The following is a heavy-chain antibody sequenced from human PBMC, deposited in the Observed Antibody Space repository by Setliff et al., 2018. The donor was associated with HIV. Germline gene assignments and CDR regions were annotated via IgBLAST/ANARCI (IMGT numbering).Heavy chain of an antibody. V-gene: IGHV1-18*01. J-gene: IGHJ4*02. CDR1: GYTFTSYG. Sequence: ASVKVSCKASGYTFTSYGNSWVRQAPGQGLEWMGWISGYNGNTNYAQKLQGRVTMTTDTSTSTAYMELRSLISDDTAVYYCSRPIAVAGIYYFDYWGQGSLVTVSS. D-gene: IGHD6-19*01. CDR3: SRPIAVAGIYYFDY. CDR2: ISGYNGNT.